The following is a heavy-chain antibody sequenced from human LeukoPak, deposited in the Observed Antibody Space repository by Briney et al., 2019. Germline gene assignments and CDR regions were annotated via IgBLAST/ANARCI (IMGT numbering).Heavy chain of an antibody. CDR1: GFSFSTYN. CDR3: TSTQLLLPYH. J-gene: IGHJ5*02. V-gene: IGHV3-48*02. Sequence: GGSLRLSCTASGFSFSTYNMNWVRQAPGKGLEWVSYISSGGGTIYYGGSVRGRFTISRDNAKNSLYLQMNGLRDEDTAVYYCTSTQLLLPYHWGQGTLVTVPS. D-gene: IGHD3-22*01. CDR2: ISSGGGTI.